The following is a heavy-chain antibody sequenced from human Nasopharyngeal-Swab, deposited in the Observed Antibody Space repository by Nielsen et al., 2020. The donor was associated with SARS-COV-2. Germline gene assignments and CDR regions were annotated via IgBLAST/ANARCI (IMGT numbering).Heavy chain of an antibody. V-gene: IGHV1-46*01. J-gene: IGHJ4*02. CDR2: INPSGGST. Sequence: WVRQAPGQGLEWMGIINPSGGSTSYAQKFQGRVTMTTDTSTSTAYMELRSLRSDDTAVYYCARGGSYLTGPADYWGQGTLVTVSS. CDR3: ARGGSYLTGPADY. D-gene: IGHD1-26*01.